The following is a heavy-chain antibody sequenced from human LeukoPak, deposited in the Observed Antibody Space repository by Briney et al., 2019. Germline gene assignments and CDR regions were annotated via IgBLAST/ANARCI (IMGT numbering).Heavy chain of an antibody. J-gene: IGHJ3*02. Sequence: PGGSLRLSCVASGFTVNSNYMNWVRQAPGKGLEWVSVLYSDGRTYYADSVKGRFTISRDTSKNTLYLQVNSLRAEDTAVYYCAKDQLTGGYNYGYGTFDILGQGTMVTVSS. CDR3: AKDQLTGGYNYGYGTFDI. CDR2: LYSDGRT. D-gene: IGHD5-18*01. V-gene: IGHV3-53*01. CDR1: GFTVNSNY.